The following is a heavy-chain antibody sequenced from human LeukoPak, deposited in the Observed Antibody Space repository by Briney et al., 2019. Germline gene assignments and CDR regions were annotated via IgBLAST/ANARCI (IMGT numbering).Heavy chain of an antibody. J-gene: IGHJ4*02. CDR1: GFTFSSHS. CDR2: ISSSSSYI. V-gene: IGHV3-21*04. D-gene: IGHD6-13*01. CDR3: AKEGSSWFVEDY. Sequence: GGSLRLSCAASGFTFSSHSMNWVRQAPGKGLEWVSSISSSSSYIYYADSVKGRFTISRDNAKNSLYLQMNSLRAEDTAVYYCAKEGSSWFVEDYWGQGTLVTVSS.